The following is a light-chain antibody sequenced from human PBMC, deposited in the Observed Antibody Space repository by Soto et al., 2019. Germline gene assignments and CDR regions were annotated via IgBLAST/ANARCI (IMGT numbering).Light chain of an antibody. V-gene: IGKV3-15*01. Sequence: IVMTQSPATLSVSPGERATLSCRASQSVSSNFAWYQQKPGQPPRLLIYGASTRATGFPARFSGSGSGTEFTLTISSLQSEDVAAYYCQQYNTWPRTFGQGTKVDIK. CDR2: GAS. J-gene: IGKJ1*01. CDR1: QSVSSN. CDR3: QQYNTWPRT.